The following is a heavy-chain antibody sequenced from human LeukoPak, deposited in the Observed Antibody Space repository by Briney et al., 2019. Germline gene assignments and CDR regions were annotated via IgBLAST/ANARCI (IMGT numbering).Heavy chain of an antibody. CDR3: ASPSNPQIDY. V-gene: IGHV3-30*03. D-gene: IGHD1-14*01. CDR1: GFTFSIYG. Sequence: PGGSLRLSCAASGFTFSIYGMHWVRQAPGKGLEWVAVLSHDEKNKYYADSVKGRFTISRDNSKNMLYLQMNNLRAEDTAVYYCASPSNPQIDYWGQGTLVTVSS. J-gene: IGHJ4*02. CDR2: LSHDEKNK.